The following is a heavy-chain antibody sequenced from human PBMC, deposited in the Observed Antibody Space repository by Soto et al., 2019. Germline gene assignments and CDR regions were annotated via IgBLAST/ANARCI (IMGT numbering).Heavy chain of an antibody. Sequence: PGGSLRLSCAASGFTFISYSMNWCGHSPGKGREWVSSISSSSSYIYYADSVKGRFTISRDNAKNSLYLQMNSLRAEDTAVYYCARDMGTIFGVVILYYYYYGMDVWGQGTTVTVSS. J-gene: IGHJ6*02. CDR2: ISSSSSYI. V-gene: IGHV3-21*01. CDR3: ARDMGTIFGVVILYYYYYGMDV. D-gene: IGHD3-3*01. CDR1: GFTFISYS.